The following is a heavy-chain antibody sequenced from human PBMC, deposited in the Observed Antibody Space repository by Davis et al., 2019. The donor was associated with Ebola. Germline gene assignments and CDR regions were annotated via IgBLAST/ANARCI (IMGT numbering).Heavy chain of an antibody. D-gene: IGHD1-1*01. Sequence: PGGSLRLSCAASGFTFTTHFMHWVRQSPGEGLVCLSVISPDGTHTNYADSVKGRFTISRDNAKNSLYLQMNSLRVEDTALYFCAKDIRTGQGYYYGMDVWGKGTTVTVSS. CDR1: GFTFTTHF. J-gene: IGHJ6*04. CDR3: AKDIRTGQGYYYGMDV. V-gene: IGHV3-74*01. CDR2: ISPDGTHT.